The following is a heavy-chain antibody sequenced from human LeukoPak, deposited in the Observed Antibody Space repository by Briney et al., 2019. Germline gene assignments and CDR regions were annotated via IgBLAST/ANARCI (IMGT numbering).Heavy chain of an antibody. Sequence: GGSLRLSCAASGFTFSSYGMHWVRQAPGKGLEWVSAISATGASTYYADSVKGRFTISRDNSKDTLFLQMNSLRAEDTAVYYCAKRVAASSGANDYWGQGTLVTVSS. CDR1: GFTFSSYG. CDR2: ISATGAST. V-gene: IGHV3-23*01. CDR3: AKRVAASSGANDY. D-gene: IGHD5-18*01. J-gene: IGHJ4*02.